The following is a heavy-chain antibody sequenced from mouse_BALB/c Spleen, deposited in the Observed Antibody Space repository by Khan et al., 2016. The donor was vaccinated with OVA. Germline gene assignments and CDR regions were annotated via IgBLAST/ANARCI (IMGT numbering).Heavy chain of an antibody. D-gene: IGHD2-14*01. CDR1: GFDFSRYW. J-gene: IGHJ4*01. V-gene: IGHV4-2*02. Sequence: EVKLLESGGGLVQPGGSLNLSCAASGFDFSRYWMSWARQAPGKGQEWIGEINPGSSTINYTPSLKDKFIISRDNAKNTLYLQMSKVRSEDTALYYCARLYRYDAMDYWGQGTSVTVSS. CDR2: INPGSSTI. CDR3: ARLYRYDAMDY.